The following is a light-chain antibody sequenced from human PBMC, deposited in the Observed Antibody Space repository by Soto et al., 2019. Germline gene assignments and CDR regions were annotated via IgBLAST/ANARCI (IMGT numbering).Light chain of an antibody. CDR3: QKYNSAPWT. V-gene: IGKV3-15*01. J-gene: IGKJ1*01. CDR2: GAS. Sequence: VSPGERATLSCRASQSVSSNLAWYQQKPGQAPRLLIYGASTRATGIPARFSGSGSGTDFTLTISSLQPEDVATYYCQKYNSAPWTFGQGTKVDIK. CDR1: QSVSSN.